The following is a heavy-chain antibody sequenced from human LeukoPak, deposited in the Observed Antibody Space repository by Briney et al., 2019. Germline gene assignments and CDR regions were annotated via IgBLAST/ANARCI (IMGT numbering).Heavy chain of an antibody. D-gene: IGHD3-22*01. CDR1: GFTFSSYA. Sequence: GGSLRLSCAASGFTFSSYAMSWVRQAPGKGLEWVSAISGSGGSTYYADSVKGRFTISRDNSKNTLYLQMNSLRAEDTAVYYCAKSLGDYYDSSGYYYDYWGQGTLVTVSP. CDR3: AKSLGDYYDSSGYYYDY. J-gene: IGHJ4*02. CDR2: ISGSGGST. V-gene: IGHV3-23*01.